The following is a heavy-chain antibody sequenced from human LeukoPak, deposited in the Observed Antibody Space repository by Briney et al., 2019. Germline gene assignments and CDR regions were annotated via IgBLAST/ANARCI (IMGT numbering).Heavy chain of an antibody. Sequence: GGSLRLSCAASGSTSSTYAMSWVRQAPGKGLEWVSAISGSGASAYYADSVTGRFTISRDNSKNTVFLHMKTLRVEDTALYYCARWGGSFSSRFDPWGQGTLVTVSS. J-gene: IGHJ5*02. CDR3: ARWGGSFSSRFDP. CDR2: ISGSGASA. D-gene: IGHD1-26*01. CDR1: GSTSSTYA. V-gene: IGHV3-23*01.